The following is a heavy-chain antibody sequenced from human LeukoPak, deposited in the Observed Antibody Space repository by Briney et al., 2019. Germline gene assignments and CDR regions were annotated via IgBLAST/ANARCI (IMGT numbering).Heavy chain of an antibody. CDR3: VRDFVGPDEY. CDR2: INRDASRI. Sequence: GGSLRLSCAASGFTVSSYWMHWVRQAPGKGLVWVSRINRDASRIDHADSVRGRFTISRDNAKNTLYLQMNSLGVEDTAVYYCVRDFVGPDEYWGQGTQVTVSS. D-gene: IGHD2-21*01. CDR1: GFTVSSYW. J-gene: IGHJ4*02. V-gene: IGHV3-74*01.